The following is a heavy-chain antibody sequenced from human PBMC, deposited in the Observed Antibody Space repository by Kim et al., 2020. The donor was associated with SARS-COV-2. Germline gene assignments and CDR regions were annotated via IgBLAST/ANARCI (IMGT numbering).Heavy chain of an antibody. J-gene: IGHJ5*02. V-gene: IGHV4-59*01. D-gene: IGHD1-26*01. CDR1: GGAIRSYY. CDR3: ASTGVGAVGWFDP. Sequence: SETLSLTCSVSGGAIRSYYWTWIRQPPGKRLEWIGYVYHTGNTNYNPSLRGRVTISLDTSKRQFSLTLTSVTAADTAVYYCASTGVGAVGWFDPWGQGTLVSGSS. CDR2: VYHTGNT.